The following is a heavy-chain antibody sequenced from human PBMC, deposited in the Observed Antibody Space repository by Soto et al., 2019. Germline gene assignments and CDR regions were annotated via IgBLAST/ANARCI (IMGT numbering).Heavy chain of an antibody. CDR2: IYYSGST. CDR3: ARDRTAAAGVRWFDP. J-gene: IGHJ5*02. CDR1: GGSISSSSYY. Sequence: ASETLSLTCTVSGGSISSSSYYWGWIRQPPGKGLEWIGSIYYSGSTYYNPSLKSRATISVDTSKNQFSLKLSSVTAADTAVYYCARDRTAAAGVRWFDPWGQGTLVTVYS. D-gene: IGHD6-13*01. V-gene: IGHV4-39*02.